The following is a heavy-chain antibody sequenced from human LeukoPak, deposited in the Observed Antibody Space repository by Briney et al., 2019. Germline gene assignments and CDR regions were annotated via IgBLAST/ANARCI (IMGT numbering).Heavy chain of an antibody. CDR1: GFTFSDHY. J-gene: IGHJ4*02. CDR3: ARSVREVAGNIRMYHFDY. V-gene: IGHV3-21*01. D-gene: IGHD6-19*01. Sequence: GGSLRLSCAASGFTFSDHYMDWVRQAPGKGLEWVSSISSSSSYIYYADSVKGRFTISRDNAKNSLYLQMNSLRAEDTAVYYCARSVREVAGNIRMYHFDYWGQGTLVTVSS. CDR2: ISSSSSYI.